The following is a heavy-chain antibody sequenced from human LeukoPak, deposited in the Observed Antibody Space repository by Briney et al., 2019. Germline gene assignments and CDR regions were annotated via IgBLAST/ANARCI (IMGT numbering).Heavy chain of an antibody. D-gene: IGHD5-12*01. CDR2: IYYSGST. CDR1: GGSISSGGYY. J-gene: IGHJ4*02. Sequence: PSETLSLTCTVSGGSISSGGYYWSWIRQHPGKGLEWIGYIYYSGSTYYNPSLKSRVTISVDTSKNQFSLKLSSVTAADTAVYYCARDSSGYDFNYFDYWGQGTLVTVSS. CDR3: ARDSSGYDFNYFDY. V-gene: IGHV4-31*03.